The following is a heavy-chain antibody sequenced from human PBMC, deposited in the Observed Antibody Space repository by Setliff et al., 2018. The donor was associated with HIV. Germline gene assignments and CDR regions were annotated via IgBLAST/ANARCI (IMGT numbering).Heavy chain of an antibody. J-gene: IGHJ4*02. Sequence: SETLSLTCAVSGYSISIGYYWGWIRQAPGKGLEWIGNIYHSGITYYNPSLKSRVTISVDTSKNQFSLRLSSVTAADTAVYYCARHHELTAHGLFDSRGQGTLVTVSS. CDR1: GYSISIGYY. CDR3: ARHHELTAHGLFDS. V-gene: IGHV4-38-2*01. CDR2: IYHSGIT. D-gene: IGHD1-7*01.